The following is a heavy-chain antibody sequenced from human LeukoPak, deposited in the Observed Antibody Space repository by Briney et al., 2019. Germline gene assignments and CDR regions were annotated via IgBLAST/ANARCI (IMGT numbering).Heavy chain of an antibody. CDR2: IWYDGSNK. Sequence: GGSQRLSCAASGFTFSSYGMHWVRQAPGKGLEWVAVIWYDGSNKYYADSVKGRFTISRDNAKNSLYLQMNSLRAEDTALYYCAKALVGLPPDYWGQGTLVTVSS. CDR3: AKALVGLPPDY. CDR1: GFTFSSYG. J-gene: IGHJ4*02. D-gene: IGHD5-18*01. V-gene: IGHV3-33*03.